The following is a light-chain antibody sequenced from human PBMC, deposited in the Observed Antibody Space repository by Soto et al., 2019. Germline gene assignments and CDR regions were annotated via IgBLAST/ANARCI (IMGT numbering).Light chain of an antibody. CDR2: DAS. CDR1: QSVSSY. J-gene: IGKJ2*03. CDR3: QHRRNWPYS. V-gene: IGKV3-11*01. Sequence: EIVLTQSPATLSLSPGERATLSCRASQSVSSYLAWYQQKPGQAPRLLIYDASNRATGIPARVSGSGSGTDFSPALSSLEPEDFAVYYCQHRRNWPYSFGQGTKLEIK.